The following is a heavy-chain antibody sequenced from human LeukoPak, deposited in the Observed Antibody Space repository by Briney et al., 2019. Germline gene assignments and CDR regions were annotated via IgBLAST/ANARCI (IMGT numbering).Heavy chain of an antibody. Sequence: PGGSLRLSCAASGFTFSSYWMSWVRQAPGKGLEWVANIKQDGSEKYYVDSVKGRFTISRDNAKNSLYLQMNSLRAEDTAVYYCASVSRVRGVKFDYWAQGTLVTVSS. D-gene: IGHD3-10*01. J-gene: IGHJ4*02. CDR3: ASVSRVRGVKFDY. CDR2: IKQDGSEK. V-gene: IGHV3-7*01. CDR1: GFTFSSYW.